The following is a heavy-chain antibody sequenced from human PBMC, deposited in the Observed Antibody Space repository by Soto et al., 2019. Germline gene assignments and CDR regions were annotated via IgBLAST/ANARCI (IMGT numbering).Heavy chain of an antibody. CDR3: AKDLHLVTTLFDY. J-gene: IGHJ4*02. Sequence: QVQLVESGGGVVQPGRSLRLSCAASGFTFSSYGMHWVRQAPGKGLEWVAVISYDGSNKYYADSVKGRFTISRDNSNNTLYLQMNSLRAENTDVYYCAKDLHLVTTLFDYWGQGTLVTVSS. V-gene: IGHV3-30*18. CDR2: ISYDGSNK. D-gene: IGHD4-17*01. CDR1: GFTFSSYG.